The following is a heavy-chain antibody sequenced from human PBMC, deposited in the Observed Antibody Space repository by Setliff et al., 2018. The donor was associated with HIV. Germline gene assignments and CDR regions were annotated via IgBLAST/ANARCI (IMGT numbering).Heavy chain of an antibody. J-gene: IGHJ3*02. D-gene: IGHD1-26*01. CDR1: SGSISSSNW. V-gene: IGHV4-4*02. CDR3: AREGDSLRAFDI. CDR2: INHSGST. Sequence: PSETLSLTCAVSSGSISSSNWWSWVRQPPGKELEWIGEINHSGSTNYNPSLKSRVTISVDTSKNQFSLKLTSVTAADTAVYSCAREGDSLRAFDIWGHGTMVTVSS.